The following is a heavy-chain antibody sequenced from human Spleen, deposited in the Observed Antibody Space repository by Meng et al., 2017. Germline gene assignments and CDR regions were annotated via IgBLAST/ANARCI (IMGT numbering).Heavy chain of an antibody. CDR1: GFTFSSYT. J-gene: IGHJ4*02. V-gene: IGHV3-23*01. CDR3: AKENIYGSGSYYNYHFDY. D-gene: IGHD3-10*01. CDR2: ISGSGGST. Sequence: GESLKISCVASGFTFSSYTMTWVRQAPGKGLEWVSAISGSGGSTYYADSVKGRFTISRDNSKNTLYLQMNSLRAEDTAVYYCAKENIYGSGSYYNYHFDYWGQGTLVTVSS.